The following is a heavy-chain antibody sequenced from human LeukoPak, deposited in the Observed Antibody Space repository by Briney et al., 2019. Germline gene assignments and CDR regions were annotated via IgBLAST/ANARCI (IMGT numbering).Heavy chain of an antibody. D-gene: IGHD6-19*01. CDR2: ISSSGSTI. CDR3: ATESGWYPDH. CDR1: AFTLTSYE. Sequence: TGGSLRLSCAASAFTLTSYEMNWVRQVQGKGREWVSYISSSGSTIYYADSVKGRFTISRDNAKNSLYLQMNSLRVEDTAVYYCATESGWYPDHWGQGTLVTVSS. V-gene: IGHV3-48*03. J-gene: IGHJ4*02.